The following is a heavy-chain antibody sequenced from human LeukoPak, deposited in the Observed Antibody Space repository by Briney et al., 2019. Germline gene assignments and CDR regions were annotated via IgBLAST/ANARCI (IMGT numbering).Heavy chain of an antibody. CDR2: IIPIFDTA. CDR3: PRARNPTIVADVFDI. D-gene: IGHD3-22*01. J-gene: IGHJ3*02. V-gene: IGHV1-69*05. CDR1: GGTFSSYA. Sequence: SSVKVPCKVSGGTFSSYAITWVRQAPGQGLEWMGGIIPIFDTAEYAQKFQGRVTITTDESTSTAHMELRSLRSEDTAEYYCPRARNPTIVADVFDIWGQGTRVTVSS.